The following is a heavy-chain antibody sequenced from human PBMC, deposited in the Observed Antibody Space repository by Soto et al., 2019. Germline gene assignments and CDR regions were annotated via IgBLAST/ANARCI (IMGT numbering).Heavy chain of an antibody. D-gene: IGHD3-9*01. J-gene: IGHJ4*02. CDR2: IRYDGSNK. Sequence: GGSLRLSCAASGFTFSSYGMHWVRQAPGKGLEWEAVIRYDGSNKYYADSVKGRFTISRDNSKNTLYLQMNSLRAEDTAVYYCARGFAYYDILTGYYMAPLFDYWGQGTLVTVSS. CDR3: ARGFAYYDILTGYYMAPLFDY. V-gene: IGHV3-33*01. CDR1: GFTFSSYG.